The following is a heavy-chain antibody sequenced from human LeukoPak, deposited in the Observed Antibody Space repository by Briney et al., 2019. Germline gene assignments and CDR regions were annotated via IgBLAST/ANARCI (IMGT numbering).Heavy chain of an antibody. J-gene: IGHJ4*02. D-gene: IGHD5-18*01. V-gene: IGHV1-2*02. CDR2: INSNSGGT. CDR3: ASLTFWETAVSEYFDY. CDR1: GYTFTGYY. Sequence: GASVKVSCKASGYTFTGYYMHWVRQAPGQGLEWMGWINSNSGGTNYAQKFQGRVTMTRDTSISTAYMELSSLRSDDTAVYYCASLTFWETAVSEYFDYWGQGTLVTVSS.